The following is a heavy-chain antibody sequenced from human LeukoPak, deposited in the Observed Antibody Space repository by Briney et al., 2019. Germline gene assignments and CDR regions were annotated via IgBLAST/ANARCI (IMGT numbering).Heavy chain of an antibody. CDR1: GFTFSKYA. J-gene: IGHJ4*02. Sequence: PGGSLRLSCAASGFTFSKYAMTWVRQAPGKGLEWVSVISGSGENTDYADSVKGRFTISRDNSKNTLSLQMNSLRVEDTAVYYCARGTYYYDRTDFDHWGQGTLVTVSS. V-gene: IGHV3-23*01. CDR3: ARGTYYYDRTDFDH. D-gene: IGHD3-22*01. CDR2: ISGSGENT.